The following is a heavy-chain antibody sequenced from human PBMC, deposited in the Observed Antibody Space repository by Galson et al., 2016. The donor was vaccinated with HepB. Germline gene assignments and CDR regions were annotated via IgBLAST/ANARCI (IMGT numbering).Heavy chain of an antibody. CDR2: MNRNSGNT. V-gene: IGHV1-8*01. D-gene: IGHD6-13*01. CDR1: GYTFTSYD. J-gene: IGHJ4*02. Sequence: SVKVSCKASGYTFTSYDINWVRRATGQGLEWMGWMNRNSGNTGYAQKFQGRVTMTRNTSISTAYMELSSLRSDDTAVYYCARCPGIAAAAAPGDFDYWGQGTLVTVSS. CDR3: ARCPGIAAAAAPGDFDY.